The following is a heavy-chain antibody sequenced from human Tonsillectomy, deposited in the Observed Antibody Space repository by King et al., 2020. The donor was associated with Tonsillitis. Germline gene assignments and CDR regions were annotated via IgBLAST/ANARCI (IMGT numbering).Heavy chain of an antibody. Sequence: QLQESGPGLVKPSETLSLTCSVSGGSISNRNYFWGWIRQPPGKGLEWIGSVYYSGSTYYNPSLKSRVTISEDTSKNQFSLKLSAVTAADTAVYYCARRNPPRYYDILTGYQYYFDYWSQGTLVTVSS. V-gene: IGHV4-39*07. CDR3: ARRNPPRYYDILTGYQYYFDY. CDR1: GGSISNRNYF. J-gene: IGHJ4*02. CDR2: VYYSGST. D-gene: IGHD3-9*01.